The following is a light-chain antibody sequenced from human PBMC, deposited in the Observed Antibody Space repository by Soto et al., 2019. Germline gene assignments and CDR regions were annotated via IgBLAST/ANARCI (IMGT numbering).Light chain of an antibody. CDR2: AAS. V-gene: IGKV1-8*01. J-gene: IGKJ1*01. CDR1: QGISSY. CDR3: QQYYSYPRT. Sequence: IQMTQSPSTLSASTGDRVTITCRASQGISSYLAWYQQKPGKAPKLLIYAASTLQSGVPSRFSSSGSGTDFTLTISCLQSEDFATYYCQQYYSYPRTFGQGTKVDIK.